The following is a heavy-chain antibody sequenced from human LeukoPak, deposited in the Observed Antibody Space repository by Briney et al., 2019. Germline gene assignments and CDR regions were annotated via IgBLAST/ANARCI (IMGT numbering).Heavy chain of an antibody. CDR2: ISGGSDST. J-gene: IGHJ4*02. Sequence: GGSLRLSCAASGFTFSSYGMHWVRQAPGKGLEWVSAISGGSDSTYHADSVKGRFTISRDNSKNTLFLQMNSLRAEDTAVYYCAKASYSNRWPYYFDYWGQGTLVTVSS. CDR1: GFTFSSYG. D-gene: IGHD6-13*01. V-gene: IGHV3-23*01. CDR3: AKASYSNRWPYYFDY.